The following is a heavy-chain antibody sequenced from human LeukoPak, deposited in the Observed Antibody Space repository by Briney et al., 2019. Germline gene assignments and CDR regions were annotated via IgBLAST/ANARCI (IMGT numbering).Heavy chain of an antibody. D-gene: IGHD5-18*01. CDR3: ARDVDTAMVTYGMDV. CDR2: IYTSGST. J-gene: IGHJ6*02. Sequence: SETLSLTCTVPGGSISSYYWSWIRQPAGKGLEWIGRIYTSGSTNYNPSLKSRVTMSVDTSKNQFSLKLSSVTAADTAVYYCARDVDTAMVTYGMDVWGQGTTVTVSS. V-gene: IGHV4-4*07. CDR1: GGSISSYY.